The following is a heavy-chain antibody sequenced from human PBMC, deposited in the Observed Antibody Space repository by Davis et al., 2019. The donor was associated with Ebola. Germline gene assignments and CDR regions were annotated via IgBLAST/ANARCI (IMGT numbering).Heavy chain of an antibody. D-gene: IGHD2-2*01. CDR3: AREIIGYCSSTSCSPLGY. CDR1: GFTFSSYA. Sequence: PGGSLRLSCAASGFTFSSYAMHWVRQAPGKGLEWVAVISYDGSNKYYADSVKGRFTISRDNAKNSLYLQMNSLRAEDTAVYYCAREIIGYCSSTSCSPLGYWGQGTLVTVSS. J-gene: IGHJ4*02. CDR2: ISYDGSNK. V-gene: IGHV3-30-3*01.